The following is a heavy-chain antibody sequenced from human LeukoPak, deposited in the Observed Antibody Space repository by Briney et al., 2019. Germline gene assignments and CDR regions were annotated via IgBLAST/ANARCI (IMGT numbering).Heavy chain of an antibody. CDR2: IYYLGTT. CDR3: AREAWAATDPAQPRQYYYGMGV. Sequence: PSETLSLTCTVSGGSVSTTTYYWSWIRQPPGKGLEWIGYIYYLGTTNYNPSLKSRVTISVDTSKNHFSLRVRSVTAADSAVYYCAREAWAATDPAQPRQYYYGMGVWGQGTTVTVSS. D-gene: IGHD6-13*01. V-gene: IGHV4-61*01. CDR1: GGSVSTTTYY. J-gene: IGHJ6*02.